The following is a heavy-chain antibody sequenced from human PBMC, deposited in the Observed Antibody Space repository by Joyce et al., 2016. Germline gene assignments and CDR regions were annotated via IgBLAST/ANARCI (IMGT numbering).Heavy chain of an antibody. J-gene: IGHJ4*02. D-gene: IGHD4-23*01. CDR3: ATSPDPTVVTMYFDY. Sequence: QVQMVQSGVEVRKPGASVKVSCKTSGHTFPSYAINWVRQAPGQGLEWMGWISAYSADTNYAQEFQDRITMTTDTSTNTAYMELKSLRFDDTAVYYCATSPDPTVVTMYFDYWGQGTLVTVSS. V-gene: IGHV1-18*01. CDR1: GHTFPSYA. CDR2: ISAYSADT.